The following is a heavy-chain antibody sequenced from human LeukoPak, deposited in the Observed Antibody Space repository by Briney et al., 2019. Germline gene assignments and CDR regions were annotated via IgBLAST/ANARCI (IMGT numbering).Heavy chain of an antibody. V-gene: IGHV3-23*01. Sequence: GGSLRLSCAASGFTFSNSAMSWVRQAPGRGLEWVSATSANGYSTYYADSVKGRFTISRDNSKNTLYLQMNTLRAEDTAVYYCAIGAYSGGWPTKGDFDCGGQEPLVTVPS. CDR3: AIGAYSGGWPTKGDFDC. J-gene: IGHJ4*02. CDR2: TSANGYST. CDR1: GFTFSNSA. D-gene: IGHD3-16*01.